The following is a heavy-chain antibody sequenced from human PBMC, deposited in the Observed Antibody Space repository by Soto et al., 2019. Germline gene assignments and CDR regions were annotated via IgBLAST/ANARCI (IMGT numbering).Heavy chain of an antibody. J-gene: IGHJ6*02. CDR3: ARGPRGYVYYHGMDV. D-gene: IGHD3-10*01. V-gene: IGHV4-4*07. CDR2: IDTSGTT. Sequence: SETLSLTCTVSGGSISSYYVSWIRQSAGKGLEWIGRIDTSGTTNYNPSPKSRVTMSVDASKNHFSLNLSSVTAADTAVYYCARGPRGYVYYHGMDVWGQGTTVT. CDR1: GGSISSYY.